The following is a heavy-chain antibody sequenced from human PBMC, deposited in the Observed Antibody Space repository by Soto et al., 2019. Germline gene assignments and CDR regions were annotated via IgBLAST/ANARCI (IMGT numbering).Heavy chain of an antibody. CDR1: GFTFSSYW. Sequence: EVQLVESGGGLVQPGGSLRLSCAASGFTFSSYWMSWVRQAPGKGLEWVANIKQDGSEKYYVDFVKGRFTISRDNAKNSLYLQMNSLRAEDTAVYYCARDLPTYYDSSGLDYWGQGTLVTVSS. D-gene: IGHD3-22*01. CDR2: IKQDGSEK. J-gene: IGHJ4*02. CDR3: ARDLPTYYDSSGLDY. V-gene: IGHV3-7*03.